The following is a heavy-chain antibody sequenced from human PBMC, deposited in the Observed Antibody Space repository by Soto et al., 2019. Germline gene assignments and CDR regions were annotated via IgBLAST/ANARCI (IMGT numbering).Heavy chain of an antibody. D-gene: IGHD5-18*01. CDR2: IYSSGST. CDR1: GGSVSSDNYY. J-gene: IGHJ4*02. V-gene: IGHV4-61*01. CDR3: ARDIRRYSRAFHY. Sequence: TLSLTCTVSGGSVSSDNYYWTWIRQPPGKGLEWIGYIYSSGSTNYNPSLKSRVTISVDTSRNQFSLKLTSVTAADTAVYYCARDIRRYSRAFHYWGQGTLVTVSS.